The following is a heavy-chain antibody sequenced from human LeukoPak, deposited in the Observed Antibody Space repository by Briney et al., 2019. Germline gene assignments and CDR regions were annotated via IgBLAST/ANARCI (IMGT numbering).Heavy chain of an antibody. V-gene: IGHV3-23*01. J-gene: IGHJ3*02. CDR2: ISGSGGST. D-gene: IGHD3-10*01. CDR3: AKNWFGESYDAFDI. Sequence: AISGSGGSTYYADSVKGRFTISRDNSKNTLYLQMNSLRAEDTAVYYCAKNWFGESYDAFDIWGQGTMVTVSS.